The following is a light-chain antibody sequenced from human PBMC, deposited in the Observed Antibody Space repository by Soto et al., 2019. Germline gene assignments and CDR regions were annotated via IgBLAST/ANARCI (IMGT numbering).Light chain of an antibody. CDR3: QQYNNWPPLYT. J-gene: IGKJ2*01. CDR2: GAS. CDR1: QSVGSN. Sequence: EMVMTQSPATLSVSPGERATLSCRAGQSVGSNLAWYQQKPGQAPRLLIYGASTRATGIPARFSGSGSGTEFTITISSLESEDFAVYYCQQYNNWPPLYTFGQGTKLEIK. V-gene: IGKV3-15*01.